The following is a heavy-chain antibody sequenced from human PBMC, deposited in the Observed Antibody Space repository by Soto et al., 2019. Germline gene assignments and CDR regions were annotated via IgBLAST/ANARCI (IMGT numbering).Heavy chain of an antibody. CDR1: GFTFSSYA. Sequence: GSLRLSCAASGFTFSSYAMSWVRQAPGKGLEWVSAISGSGGSTYYADSVKGRFTISRDNSKNTLYLQMNSLRAEDTAVYYCASQYYDFWSGYSYFDYWGQGTLVTVSS. CDR3: ASQYYDFWSGYSYFDY. J-gene: IGHJ4*02. V-gene: IGHV3-23*01. CDR2: ISGSGGST. D-gene: IGHD3-3*01.